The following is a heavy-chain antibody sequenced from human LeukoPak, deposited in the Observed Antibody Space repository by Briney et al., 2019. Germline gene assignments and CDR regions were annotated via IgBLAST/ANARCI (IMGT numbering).Heavy chain of an antibody. CDR2: ISSSGRTI. D-gene: IGHD1-26*01. CDR3: ARDANSGSYLPDY. J-gene: IGHJ4*02. Sequence: GGSLRLSCAASGFTFSDYYMSWIRQAPGKGLEWVSYISSSGRTIYYADSVKGRFTISRDNGKNSLYLQMNSLRAEDTAWYYCARDANSGSYLPDYWGQGTLVTVSS. V-gene: IGHV3-11*01. CDR1: GFTFSDYY.